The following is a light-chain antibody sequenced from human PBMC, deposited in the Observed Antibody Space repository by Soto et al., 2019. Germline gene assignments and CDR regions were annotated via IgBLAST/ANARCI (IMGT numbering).Light chain of an antibody. CDR1: QSISSW. CDR3: QQYNSYPWT. J-gene: IGKJ1*01. V-gene: IGKV1-5*03. Sequence: DIQMTQSPSTLSASVGDRVTITCRASQSISSWLAWYQQKPGKAPKLLIYKASSLESLVPSRFSGSGSGTEVTLTISSLQPDDFATYYCQQYNSYPWTFVQGTKVEIK. CDR2: KAS.